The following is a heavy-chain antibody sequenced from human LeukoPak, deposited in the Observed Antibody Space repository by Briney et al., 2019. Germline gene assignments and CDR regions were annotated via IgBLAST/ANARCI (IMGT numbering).Heavy chain of an antibody. CDR3: GPVLGGSYYQIDN. Sequence: SVKVSCKASGFTFSISSIQWVRQNRGQRLEWIGWIFVGSDNTNYAQQSQERVTMTRDMSTRIAYMELSSMRSEDTAVYYCGPVLGGSYYQIDNWGQGTLITVS. D-gene: IGHD1-26*01. V-gene: IGHV1-58*02. CDR1: GFTFSISS. J-gene: IGHJ4*02. CDR2: IFVGSDNT.